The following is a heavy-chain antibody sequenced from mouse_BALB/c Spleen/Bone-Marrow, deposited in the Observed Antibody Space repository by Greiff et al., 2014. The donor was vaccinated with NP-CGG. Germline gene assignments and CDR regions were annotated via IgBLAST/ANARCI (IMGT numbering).Heavy chain of an antibody. V-gene: IGHV1-62-2*01. D-gene: IGHD3-2*02. J-gene: IGHJ3*01. CDR1: GYNFNESI. CDR2: FYPGNGSI. CDR3: ARYEDRLPAWFAY. Sequence: VQLKQSGAELVKPGASVKLSCKASGYNFNESIIHWVKQRSEQGLEWIGRFYPGNGSIKYNEKFKDKATLTADKSSSTAYLELSRLTSEDSAVYFCARYEDRLPAWFAYWGQGTLLTVSA.